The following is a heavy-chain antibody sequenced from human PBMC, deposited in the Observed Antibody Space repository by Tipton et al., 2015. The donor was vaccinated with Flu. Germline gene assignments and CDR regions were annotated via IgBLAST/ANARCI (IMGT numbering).Heavy chain of an antibody. CDR2: IHRSGST. Sequence: TLSLTCAVSGDSISSDYFWGWIRQPPGKGLEWIATIHRSGSTKYNPSLKSRVTISVDTSKNQFSLRLSSVTAADTAVYYCARHTGDSVRGVIDYWGQGTLVTVSS. V-gene: IGHV4-38-2*01. D-gene: IGHD3-10*02. CDR1: GDSISSDYF. J-gene: IGHJ4*02. CDR3: ARHTGDSVRGVIDY.